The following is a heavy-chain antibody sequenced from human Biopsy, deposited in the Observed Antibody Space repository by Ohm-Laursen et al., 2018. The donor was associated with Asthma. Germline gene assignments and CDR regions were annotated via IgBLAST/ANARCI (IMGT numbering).Heavy chain of an antibody. CDR2: INSVFGTT. CDR1: GGTFNTYV. V-gene: IGHV1-69*13. CDR3: ARKAGSCISRTCYSLDF. D-gene: IGHD2-2*01. Sequence: SVKVSCKSLGGTFNTYVIGWVRQAPGQGLEWMGGINSVFGTTTYPQKFQDRVTITADDSTSTVYMELSSLRSGDTAVYYCARKAGSCISRTCYSLDFWGQGTLVIVSS. J-gene: IGHJ4*02.